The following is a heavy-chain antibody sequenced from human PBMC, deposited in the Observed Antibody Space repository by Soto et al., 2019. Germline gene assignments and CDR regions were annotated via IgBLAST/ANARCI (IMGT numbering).Heavy chain of an antibody. Sequence: LSCAASGFTFKNYAMSWVRQAPGKGLEWVSSISNSGGSTYYADSVQGRFTISRDNSKNTLSLQMNSLRAEDTAIYYCANHRGFLVTQYFFDYWGQGNLVTVSS. D-gene: IGHD2-21*02. CDR3: ANHRGFLVTQYFFDY. V-gene: IGHV3-23*01. CDR1: GFTFKNYA. CDR2: ISNSGGST. J-gene: IGHJ4*02.